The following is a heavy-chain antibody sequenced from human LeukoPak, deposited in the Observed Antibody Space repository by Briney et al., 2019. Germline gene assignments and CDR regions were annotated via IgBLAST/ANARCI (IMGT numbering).Heavy chain of an antibody. CDR1: GGSINSRNHY. CDR3: ARHSMRYNWFDP. V-gene: IGHV4-39*01. Sequence: SETPSLTCSVSGGSINSRNHYWGWIRQPPGKGLEWIARIYSSGATYYNPSLKSRVIISVDTSKNQISLKLSSVTASDTAVYYCARHSMRYNWFDPWGQGTLVTVSS. J-gene: IGHJ5*02. CDR2: IYSSGAT. D-gene: IGHD2/OR15-2a*01.